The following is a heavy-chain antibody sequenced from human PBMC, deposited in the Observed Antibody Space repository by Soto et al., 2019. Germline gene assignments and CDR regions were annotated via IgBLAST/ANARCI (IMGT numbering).Heavy chain of an antibody. J-gene: IGHJ6*02. CDR2: IIPITATA. CDR3: ARSQGSSTSLEIYYYYYYGMDV. V-gene: IGHV1-69*01. D-gene: IGHD2-2*01. Sequence: QVQLVQSGVEVKKPGSSVKVSCKASGGTFGSYAISWVRQAPGQGLEWMGGIIPITATANYAQKFQGRVTITADESTSTASMQLSSLRSEDTAVYYCARSQGSSTSLEIYYYYYYGMDVWGQGTTVTVSS. CDR1: GGTFGSYA.